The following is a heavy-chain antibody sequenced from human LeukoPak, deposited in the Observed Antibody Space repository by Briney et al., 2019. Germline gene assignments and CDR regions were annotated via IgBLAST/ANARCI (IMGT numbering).Heavy chain of an antibody. D-gene: IGHD2-2*02. CDR2: IIPIFGTA. V-gene: IGHV1-69*05. Sequence: LVKVSCKASGGTFSSYAISWVRQAPGQGLEWIGGIIPIFGTANYAQKFQGRVTITTDESTSTAYMELSSLRSEDTAVYYCARDRVGYCSSTSCYTFQHWGQRTLVTVSS. J-gene: IGHJ1*01. CDR3: ARDRVGYCSSTSCYTFQH. CDR1: GGTFSSYA.